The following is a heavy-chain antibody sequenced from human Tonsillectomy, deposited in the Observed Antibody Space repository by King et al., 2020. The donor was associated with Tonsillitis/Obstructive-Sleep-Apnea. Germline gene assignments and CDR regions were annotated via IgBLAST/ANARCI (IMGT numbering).Heavy chain of an antibody. CDR1: GFTFSSYA. CDR2: ISGSGGST. J-gene: IGHJ4*02. Sequence: VQLVESGGGLVQPGGSLRLSCAASGFTFSSYAMSWVRQAPGKGLEWVSAISGSGGSTYYADSVKGRFTISRDNSKNTLYLQMNSLRAEDTAVYYCAKDLPSPDYSGYDLFDYWGQGTLVTVSS. V-gene: IGHV3-23*04. D-gene: IGHD5-12*01. CDR3: AKDLPSPDYSGYDLFDY.